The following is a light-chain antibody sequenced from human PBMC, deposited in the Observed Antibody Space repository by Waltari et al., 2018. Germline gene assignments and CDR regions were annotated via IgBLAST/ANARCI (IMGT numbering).Light chain of an antibody. Sequence: EIVLTQSPATLSLSPGERSNLSCRASQSVSSYLAWYHQKPGQAPRLLIYDASNRATGIPARFSGSGSGTDFTLTISSLEPEDFAVYYCQQRSNWPPSFGPGTKVDIK. CDR2: DAS. CDR1: QSVSSY. J-gene: IGKJ3*01. CDR3: QQRSNWPPS. V-gene: IGKV3-11*01.